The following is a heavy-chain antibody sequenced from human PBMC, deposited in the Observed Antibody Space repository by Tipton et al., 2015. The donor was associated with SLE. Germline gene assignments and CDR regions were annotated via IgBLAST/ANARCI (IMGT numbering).Heavy chain of an antibody. J-gene: IGHJ3*01. D-gene: IGHD2-2*01. CDR3: ARMGLCTTTTCNEGAFDV. CDR1: GGSMSYHY. Sequence: LRLSCSVSGGSMSYHYWSWIRQPPGKGLEWIGYIYYTGNTNYNPSLKSRVTMSVDTSKSQFSLKLTFVSAADTAIYYCARMGLCTTTTCNEGAFDVWGQGSMFTVSS. CDR2: IYYTGNT. V-gene: IGHV4-59*11.